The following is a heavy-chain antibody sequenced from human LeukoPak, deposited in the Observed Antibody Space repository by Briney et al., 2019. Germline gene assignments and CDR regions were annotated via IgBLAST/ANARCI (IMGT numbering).Heavy chain of an antibody. Sequence: GGSLRLSCAASGFTFSSYSMNWVRQAPGKGLEWVSHISSSSSTIYYADSVKGRFTISRDNAKNSLYLQMNSLRAEDTAAHYCXXXRDIVVVPAAYNWFDPWGQGTLVTVSS. CDR2: ISSSSSTI. V-gene: IGHV3-48*04. CDR1: GFTFSSYS. D-gene: IGHD2-2*01. J-gene: IGHJ5*02. CDR3: XXXRDIVVVPAAYNWFDP.